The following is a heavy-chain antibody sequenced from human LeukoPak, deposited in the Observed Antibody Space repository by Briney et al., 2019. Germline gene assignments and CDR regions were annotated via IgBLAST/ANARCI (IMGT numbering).Heavy chain of an antibody. Sequence: GESLKISCKGSGYSFTSYWIGWVRQMPGKGLEWMGIIYPGDSETRYSPSFQGQVTISADKSISTAYLQWSSLKASDTAMYYCARRRNRGYDWAYNWFDPWGQGTLVTVSS. CDR2: IYPGDSET. D-gene: IGHD5-12*01. CDR1: GYSFTSYW. CDR3: ARRRNRGYDWAYNWFDP. V-gene: IGHV5-51*01. J-gene: IGHJ5*02.